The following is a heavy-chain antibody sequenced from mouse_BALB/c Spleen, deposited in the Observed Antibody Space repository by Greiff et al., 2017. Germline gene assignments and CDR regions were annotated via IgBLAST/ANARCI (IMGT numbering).Heavy chain of an antibody. J-gene: IGHJ1*01. CDR3: ARSDGYFPPWYFDV. CDR1: GYAFSSSW. D-gene: IGHD2-3*01. CDR2: IYPGDGDT. Sequence: QVQLKQSGPELVKPGASVKISCKASGYAFSSSWMNWVKQRPGQGLEWIGRIYPGDGDTNYNGKFKGKATLTADKSSSTAYMQLSSLTSVDSAVYFCARSDGYFPPWYFDVWGAGTTVTVSS. V-gene: IGHV1-82*01.